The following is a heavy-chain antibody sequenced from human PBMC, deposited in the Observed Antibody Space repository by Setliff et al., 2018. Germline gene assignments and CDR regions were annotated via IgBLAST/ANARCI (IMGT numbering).Heavy chain of an antibody. CDR1: GFTFSSYW. CDR3: ARARGYSYGPFDY. Sequence: LRLSCAASGFTFSSYWMSWIRQAPGKGLEWVSYISSSGITIYYADSVKGRFTISRDNAKNSLYLQMNSLRAEDTAVYSCARARGYSYGPFDYWGQGTLVTVSS. J-gene: IGHJ4*02. CDR2: ISSSGITI. D-gene: IGHD5-18*01. V-gene: IGHV3-48*03.